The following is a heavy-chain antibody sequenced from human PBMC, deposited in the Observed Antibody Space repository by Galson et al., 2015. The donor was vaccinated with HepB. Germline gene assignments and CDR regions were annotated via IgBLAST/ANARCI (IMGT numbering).Heavy chain of an antibody. J-gene: IGHJ5*02. D-gene: IGHD6-6*01. CDR2: TYYRSKWYN. CDR3: AREGMGSSSPNWFDP. Sequence: CAISGDSVSGNSAAWNWIRQSPSRGLEWLGRTYYRSKWYNDYAVSVKSRITINPDTSKNQFSLQLNSVTPEDTAVYYCAREGMGSSSPNWFDPWGQGTLVTVSS. CDR1: GDSVSGNSAA. V-gene: IGHV6-1*01.